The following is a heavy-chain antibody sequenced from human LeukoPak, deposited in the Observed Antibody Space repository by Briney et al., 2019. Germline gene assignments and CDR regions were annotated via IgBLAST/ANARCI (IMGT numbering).Heavy chain of an antibody. V-gene: IGHV3-23*01. CDR3: ARDHVVGLWPYYYGMGV. CDR2: ISISGGTT. CDR1: GFAFSSYA. D-gene: IGHD5-18*01. Sequence: QTGGSLRLSCAASGFAFSSYAMSWVRQAPGKGLEWVSTISISGGTTYYADSVKGRFTISRDNSKNTLYLQMKSLRAEDTAVYYCARDHVVGLWPYYYGMGVWGQGTTVTVSS. J-gene: IGHJ6*02.